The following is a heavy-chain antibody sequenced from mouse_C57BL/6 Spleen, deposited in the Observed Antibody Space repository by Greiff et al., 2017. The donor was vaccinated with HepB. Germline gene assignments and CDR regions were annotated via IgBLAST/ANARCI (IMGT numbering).Heavy chain of an antibody. CDR3: ARSHSNHVYYAMDY. V-gene: IGHV1-55*01. CDR2: IYPGSGST. Sequence: VQLQQPGAELVKPGASVKMSCKASGYTFTSYWITWVKQRPGQGLEWIGDIYPGSGSTNYNEKFKSKATLTVDTSSSTAYMQLSSLTSEDSAVYYCARSHSNHVYYAMDYWGQGTSVTVSS. CDR1: GYTFTSYW. J-gene: IGHJ4*01. D-gene: IGHD2-5*01.